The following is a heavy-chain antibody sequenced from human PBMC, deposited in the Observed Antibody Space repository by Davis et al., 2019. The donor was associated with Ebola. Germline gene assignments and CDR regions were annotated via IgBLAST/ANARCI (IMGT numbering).Heavy chain of an antibody. CDR2: IYSGGST. J-gene: IGHJ4*02. D-gene: IGHD5-24*01. Sequence: PSETLSLTCAVYGGSFSGYYWSWVRQAPGKGLEWVSVIYSGGSTYYVDSVKGRFTISRDNSKNTLYLQMNSLRAEDTAVYYCARDRDGYTYWGQGTLVTVSS. V-gene: IGHV3-66*01. CDR3: ARDRDGYTY. CDR1: GGSFSGYY.